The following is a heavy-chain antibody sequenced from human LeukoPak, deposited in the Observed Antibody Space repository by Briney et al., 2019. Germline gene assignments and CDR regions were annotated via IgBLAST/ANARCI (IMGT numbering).Heavy chain of an antibody. Sequence: PSETLSLTCAVYGGSISSYYWSWIRQPPGKGLEWIGYIYYSGSTNYNPSLKSRVTISVDTSKNQFSLKLSSVTAADTAVYYCARSNYDSSGYRIDWGQGTLVTVSS. D-gene: IGHD3-22*01. V-gene: IGHV4-59*01. J-gene: IGHJ4*02. CDR2: IYYSGST. CDR1: GGSISSYY. CDR3: ARSNYDSSGYRID.